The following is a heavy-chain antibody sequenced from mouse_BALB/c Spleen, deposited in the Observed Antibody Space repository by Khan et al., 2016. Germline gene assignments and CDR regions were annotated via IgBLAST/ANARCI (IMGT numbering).Heavy chain of an antibody. Sequence: EVKLLESGGGLVQPGGSLKLSCAASGFDFSRYWMSWVRQAPGTGLEWIGEINPDSSTINYTPSLKDKFIISRDNAKNTLYLQMSKVRSEDTALDYCARLHYYGRFAYWGQGTLVTVSA. CDR3: ARLHYYGRFAY. CDR1: GFDFSRYW. D-gene: IGHD1-2*01. V-gene: IGHV4-1*02. J-gene: IGHJ3*01. CDR2: INPDSSTI.